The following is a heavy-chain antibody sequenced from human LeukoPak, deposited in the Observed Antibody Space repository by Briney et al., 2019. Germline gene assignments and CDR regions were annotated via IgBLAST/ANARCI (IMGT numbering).Heavy chain of an antibody. Sequence: KSSETLSLTCTVSGGSISSSSYYWGWIRQPPGKGLEWIGSIYYSGSTYYNPSLKSRVTISVDTSKNQFSLKLSSVTAADTAVYYCAREGPNWNDGTRGYFDYWGQGTLVTVSS. CDR3: AREGPNWNDGTRGYFDY. CDR1: GGSISSSSYY. V-gene: IGHV4-39*07. J-gene: IGHJ4*02. D-gene: IGHD1-1*01. CDR2: IYYSGST.